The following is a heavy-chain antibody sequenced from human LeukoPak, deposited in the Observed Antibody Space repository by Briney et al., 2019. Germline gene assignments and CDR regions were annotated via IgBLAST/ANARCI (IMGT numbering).Heavy chain of an antibody. V-gene: IGHV3-30*18. CDR3: AKGLGVEAAGFQGATNCLDP. CDR2: ISSDGNNK. D-gene: IGHD6-13*01. Sequence: GGSLRLSCAVSGFTFSSYGMHWVHQAPGKGLEWVAFISSDGNNKEYADSVKGRFTISRDNPKNMLYLQMDSLKPEDTAMYFCAKGLGVEAAGFQGATNCLDPWGQGTLVTVSS. CDR1: GFTFSSYG. J-gene: IGHJ5*02.